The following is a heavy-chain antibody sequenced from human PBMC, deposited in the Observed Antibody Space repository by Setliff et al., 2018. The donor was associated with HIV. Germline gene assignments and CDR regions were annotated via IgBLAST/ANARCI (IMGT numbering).Heavy chain of an antibody. V-gene: IGHV4-59*05. CDR3: ASRIYYYDSNNFLREEGFDP. CDR1: SDSISSSY. CDR2: IYHSGST. Sequence: PSETLSLTCTVSSDSISSSYWTWIRQPPGKGLEWIGSIYHSGSTYYNPSLKSRVTISLDTSKNQFSLNLTSVTAADTAVYYCASRIYYYDSNNFLREEGFDPWGQGTLVTVSS. D-gene: IGHD3-22*01. J-gene: IGHJ5*02.